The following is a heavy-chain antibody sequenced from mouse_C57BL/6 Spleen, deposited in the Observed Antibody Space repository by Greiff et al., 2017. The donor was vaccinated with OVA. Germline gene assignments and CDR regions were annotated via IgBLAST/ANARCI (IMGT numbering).Heavy chain of an antibody. D-gene: IGHD1-1*01. Sequence: VQLQQSGPGLVQPSQSLSITCTVSGFSLTSYGVHWVRQSPGKGLEWLGVIWSGGSTDYNAAFISRLSISKDNSKSQVFFKMNSLQADDTAIYYCARNWCTTVVVPFDYWGQGTTLTVSS. CDR3: ARNWCTTVVVPFDY. V-gene: IGHV2-2*01. CDR2: IWSGGST. J-gene: IGHJ2*01. CDR1: GFSLTSYG.